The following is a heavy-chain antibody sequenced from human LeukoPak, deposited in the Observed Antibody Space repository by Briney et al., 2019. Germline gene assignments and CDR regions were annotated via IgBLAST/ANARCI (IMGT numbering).Heavy chain of an antibody. Sequence: ASVKVSCKVSGYTLTELSMHWVRQAPGQGLEWMGWISAYNGNTNYAQKLQGRVTMTTDTSTSTAYMELRSLRSDDTAVYYCARGEHVFPLDYWGQGTLVTVSS. V-gene: IGHV1-18*01. J-gene: IGHJ4*02. D-gene: IGHD1/OR15-1a*01. CDR2: ISAYNGNT. CDR1: GYTLTELS. CDR3: ARGEHVFPLDY.